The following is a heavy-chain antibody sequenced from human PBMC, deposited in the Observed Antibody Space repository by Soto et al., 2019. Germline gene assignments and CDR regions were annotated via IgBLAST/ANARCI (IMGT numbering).Heavy chain of an antibody. Sequence: SETLSLTCTVSGGSISSSSYYWGWIRQPPGKGLEWIGSIYYSGSTYYNPSLKSRVTISVDTSKNQFSLKLSSVTAADTAVYYCARHANTMVRGVITNWFDPWGQGTLVTVSS. CDR1: GGSISSSSYY. J-gene: IGHJ5*02. V-gene: IGHV4-39*01. D-gene: IGHD3-10*01. CDR3: ARHANTMVRGVITNWFDP. CDR2: IYYSGST.